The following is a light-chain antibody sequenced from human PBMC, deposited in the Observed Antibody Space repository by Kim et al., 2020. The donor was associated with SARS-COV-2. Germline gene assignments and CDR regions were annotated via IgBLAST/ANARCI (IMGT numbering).Light chain of an antibody. CDR3: SSYAGINNLV. CDR2: EVS. Sequence: GQTLTPSCPGTTTVGGSYNHVSGYQQHPGKAPKLIIYEVSTRPSGVPDRFSGSKSGNTASLTISGLQAEDEADYYCSSYAGINNLVFGRGTQLTVL. CDR1: TTVGGSYNH. V-gene: IGLV2-8*01. J-gene: IGLJ2*01.